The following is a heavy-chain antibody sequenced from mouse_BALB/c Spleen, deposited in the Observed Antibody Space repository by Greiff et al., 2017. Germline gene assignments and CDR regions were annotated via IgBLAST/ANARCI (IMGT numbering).Heavy chain of an antibody. D-gene: IGHD2-1*01. V-gene: IGHV5-9-3*01. Sequence: EVQLVESGGGLVKPGGSLKLSCAASGFTFSSYAMSWVRQTPEKRLEWVATISSGGSYTYYPDSVKGRFTISRDNAKNTLYLQMSSLRSEDTAMYYCARRETSYGNYFDYWGQGTTLTVSS. CDR1: GFTFSSYA. CDR2: ISSGGSYT. CDR3: ARRETSYGNYFDY. J-gene: IGHJ2*01.